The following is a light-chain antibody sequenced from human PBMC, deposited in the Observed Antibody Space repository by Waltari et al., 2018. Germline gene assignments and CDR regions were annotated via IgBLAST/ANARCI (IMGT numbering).Light chain of an antibody. CDR2: GAS. CDR3: QQFNTWWT. CDR1: HSIRNN. V-gene: IGKV3-15*01. Sequence: EIVLTQSPATLSVSPGERATLFCRASHSIRNNLVWYQQKPGQAPRLLIYGASTRATGIPARVSGSGSGTEFTLTISSLQSEDFAVYYCQQFNTWWTFGQGTKVEFK. J-gene: IGKJ1*01.